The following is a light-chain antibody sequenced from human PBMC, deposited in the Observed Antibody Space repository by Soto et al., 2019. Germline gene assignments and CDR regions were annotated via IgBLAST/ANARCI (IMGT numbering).Light chain of an antibody. V-gene: IGKV3-11*01. CDR2: DAS. J-gene: IGKJ1*01. Sequence: ESVLTRSPATLSLSPGERATLSCRASQSVSSYLAWYQQKPGQAPRLLIYDASNRATGIPARFSGSGSGTDFTLTISSLEPEDFAVYYCQQRSNLWTFGQGTKVDIK. CDR3: QQRSNLWT. CDR1: QSVSSY.